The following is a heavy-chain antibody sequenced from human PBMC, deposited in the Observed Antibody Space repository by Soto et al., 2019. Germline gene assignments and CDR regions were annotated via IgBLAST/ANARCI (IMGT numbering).Heavy chain of an antibody. Sequence: PCGSLRLSCEASGFTFSNAWINSVGQGPGKELGLLGRIKSKVDGGKADYGAAIKGRFSISREDLKNMLYLQMNSLKPDETAVYYCTTLSSLYYDGMDVWGQVNTVTVCS. V-gene: IGHV3-15*01. CDR2: IKSKVDGGKA. CDR1: GFTFSNAW. D-gene: IGHD6-6*01. CDR3: TTLSSLYYDGMDV. J-gene: IGHJ6*02.